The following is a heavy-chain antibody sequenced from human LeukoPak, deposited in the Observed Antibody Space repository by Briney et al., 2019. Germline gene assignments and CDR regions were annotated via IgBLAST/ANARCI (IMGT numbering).Heavy chain of an antibody. CDR2: INHSGST. V-gene: IGHV4-34*01. J-gene: IGHJ4*02. D-gene: IGHD3-10*01. Sequence: PSETLSLTCAVYGGSFSGYYWSWIRQPPAEGREWMGEINHSGSTNYNPSLKSRVTIPVDTSKNQSSLKLSSVTAADTAVYYCARGRGLWFGELPNFDYWGQGTLVTVS. CDR1: GGSFSGYY. CDR3: ARGRGLWFGELPNFDY.